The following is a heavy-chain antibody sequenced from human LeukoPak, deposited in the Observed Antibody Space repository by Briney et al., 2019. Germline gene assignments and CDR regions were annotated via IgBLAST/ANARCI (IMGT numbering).Heavy chain of an antibody. CDR3: AREDLRSDYYDSSGYFDY. CDR1: GGSISSSSYY. V-gene: IGHV4-61*01. J-gene: IGHJ4*02. CDR2: IYYSGST. D-gene: IGHD3-22*01. Sequence: SETLSLTCTVSGGSISSSSYYWSWIRQPPGKGLEWIGYIYYSGSTNYNPSLKSRVTISVDTSKNQFSLKLSSVTAADTAVYYCAREDLRSDYYDSSGYFDYWGQGTLVTVSS.